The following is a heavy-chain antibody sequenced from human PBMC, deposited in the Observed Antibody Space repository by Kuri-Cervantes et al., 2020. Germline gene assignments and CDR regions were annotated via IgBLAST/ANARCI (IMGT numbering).Heavy chain of an antibody. D-gene: IGHD3-3*01. CDR3: ARGETIFGVGKYAFAY. J-gene: IGHJ4*02. Sequence: GSLRLSCAVSGGSISSSNWWSWVRQPPGKGLEWIGEIYYSGSTYYNPSLKSRVTISVDTSKNQFSLKLSSVTAADTAVYYCARGETIFGVGKYAFAYWGQGTLVTVSS. V-gene: IGHV4-4*02. CDR1: GGSISSSNW. CDR2: IYYSGST.